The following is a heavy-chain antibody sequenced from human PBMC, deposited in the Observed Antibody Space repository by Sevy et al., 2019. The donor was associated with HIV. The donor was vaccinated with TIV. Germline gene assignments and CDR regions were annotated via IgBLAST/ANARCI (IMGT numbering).Heavy chain of an antibody. Sequence: ASVKVSCKASGDTFSTYDINWVRQAPGQGREWMGWMSPKSGNTGFAQKFQGRLTMTMDTSINTAYMELSSLRSEAAAVYYCASGGSGDVWNDGYYYYGMDVWGQGTTVTVSS. CDR1: GDTFSTYD. J-gene: IGHJ6*02. CDR3: ASGGSGDVWNDGYYYYGMDV. D-gene: IGHD3-3*01. V-gene: IGHV1-8*02. CDR2: MSPKSGNT.